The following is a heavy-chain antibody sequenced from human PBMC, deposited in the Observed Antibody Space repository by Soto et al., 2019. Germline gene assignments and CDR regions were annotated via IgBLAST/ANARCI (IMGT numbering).Heavy chain of an antibody. CDR1: GFTFDDYA. J-gene: IGHJ3*02. Sequence: LRLSCAASGFTFDDYAMHWVRQAPGKGLEWVSGISWNSGSIGYADSVKGRFTISRDNAKNSLYLQMNSLRAEDTALYYCAKDMLLRRDYGGTSIRTGAFDIWGQGTMVTVSS. D-gene: IGHD4-17*01. V-gene: IGHV3-9*01. CDR2: ISWNSGSI. CDR3: AKDMLLRRDYGGTSIRTGAFDI.